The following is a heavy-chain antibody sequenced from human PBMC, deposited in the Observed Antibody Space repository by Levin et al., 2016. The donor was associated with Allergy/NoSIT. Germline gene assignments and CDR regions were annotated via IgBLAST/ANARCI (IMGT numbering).Heavy chain of an antibody. V-gene: IGHV4-39*07. CDR2: IYYSGST. CDR3: ATEDPMEANFDP. J-gene: IGHJ6*02. Sequence: WIRQPPGKGLEWIGSIYYSGSTYYNPSLKSRVTISVDTSKNQFSLKLSSVTAADTAVYYCATEDPMEANFDPWGQGTTVTVSS. D-gene: IGHD1-1*01.